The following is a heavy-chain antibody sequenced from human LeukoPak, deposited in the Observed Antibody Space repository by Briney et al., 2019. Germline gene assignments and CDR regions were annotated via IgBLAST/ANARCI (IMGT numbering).Heavy chain of an antibody. Sequence: GGSLRLSCAASGFTFSSYWMSWVRQAPGKGLEWVANIKQDGSEKYYVDSVKGRFTISRDNAKNSLYLQMNSLRAEDTAVYYCAREGRYCSSTSCSQVFDYWGQGTLVTVSS. V-gene: IGHV3-7*01. J-gene: IGHJ4*02. CDR2: IKQDGSEK. CDR3: AREGRYCSSTSCSQVFDY. CDR1: GFTFSSYW. D-gene: IGHD2-2*01.